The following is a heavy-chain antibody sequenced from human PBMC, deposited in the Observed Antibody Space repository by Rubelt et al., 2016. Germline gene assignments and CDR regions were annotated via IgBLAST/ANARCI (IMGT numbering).Heavy chain of an antibody. CDR2: ITVGGTTT. CDR3: ARDRGYSNRFFYYYGMDV. J-gene: IGHJ6*02. Sequence: GLEWVSVITVGGTTTYYADSVKGRFTISRDDYKNTLHLEMNSLRAEDTAVYYCARDRGYSNRFFYYYGMDVWGQGTTVTVSS. V-gene: IGHV3-NL1*01. D-gene: IGHD4-11*01.